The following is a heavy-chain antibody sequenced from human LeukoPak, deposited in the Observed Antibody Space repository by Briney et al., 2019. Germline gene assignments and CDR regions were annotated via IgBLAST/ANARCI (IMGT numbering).Heavy chain of an antibody. CDR2: FDPEDGET. D-gene: IGHD1-26*01. CDR3: AKVRESGSYYSH. Sequence: ASVKVSCKVSGYTLTELSMHWVRQAPGKGLEWMGGFDPEDGETIYAQKFQGRVTMTEDTSTDTAYMELNSLRAEDTAVYYCAKVRESGSYYSHWGQGTLVTVSS. V-gene: IGHV1-24*01. J-gene: IGHJ4*02. CDR1: GYTLTELS.